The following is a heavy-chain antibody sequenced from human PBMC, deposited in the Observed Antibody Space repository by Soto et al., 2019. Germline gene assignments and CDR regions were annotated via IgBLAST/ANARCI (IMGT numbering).Heavy chain of an antibody. V-gene: IGHV3-33*01. CDR1: GFTFSSYG. Sequence: GSLRLSCAASGFTFSSYGMHWVRQAPGKGLEWVAVIWYDGSNKYYADSVKGRFTISRDNSKNTLYLQMNSLRAEDTAVYYCARDQLRSTSSGMDVWGQGTTVTVSS. J-gene: IGHJ6*02. CDR3: ARDQLRSTSSGMDV. D-gene: IGHD3-3*01. CDR2: IWYDGSNK.